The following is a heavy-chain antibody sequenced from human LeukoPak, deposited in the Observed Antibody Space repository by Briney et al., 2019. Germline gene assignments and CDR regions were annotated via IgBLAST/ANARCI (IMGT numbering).Heavy chain of an antibody. CDR3: ARPPPRKYYYGMDV. D-gene: IGHD1-14*01. J-gene: IGHJ6*02. V-gene: IGHV4-34*01. Sequence: SETLSLTCAVYGGTFSGYYWGWIRQPPGEGLEWIGEINHSGSTNYNPSLKSRVTISVDTSKNQFSLKLSSVTAADTAVYYCARPPPRKYYYGMDVWGQGTTVTVSS. CDR2: INHSGST. CDR1: GGTFSGYY.